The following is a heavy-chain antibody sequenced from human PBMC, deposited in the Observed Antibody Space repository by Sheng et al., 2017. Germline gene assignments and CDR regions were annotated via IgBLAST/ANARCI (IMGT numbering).Heavy chain of an antibody. D-gene: IGHD3-3*01. Sequence: QVQLQESGPGLVKPSQTLSLTCTVSGGSISSGYYYWSWIRQPAGKGLEWIGHIYTSGSTNYNPSLRSRVTVSVDTSKNQFSLRLNSVTAADTAVYYCARETRGVVMPNWYFDLWGLAPWSLSPQ. CDR3: ARETRGVVMPNWYFDL. V-gene: IGHV4-61*02. J-gene: IGHJ2*01. CDR2: IYTSGST. CDR1: GGSISSGYYY.